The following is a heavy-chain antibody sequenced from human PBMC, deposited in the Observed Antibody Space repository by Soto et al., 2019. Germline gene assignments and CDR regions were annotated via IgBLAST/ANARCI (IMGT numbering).Heavy chain of an antibody. V-gene: IGHV4-39*01. Sequence: QLQLQESGPGLVKPSETLSLTCAVSGGSISGSYYYWAWLRQSPGKGPEWIGSVFYTGFTSYNPSLERRVSVSVDTSKSQFSLKLSAVTAADTAVYYCATYQTGYNWNYFDHWGQGALVTVSS. CDR2: VFYTGFT. CDR1: GGSISGSYYY. CDR3: ATYQTGYNWNYFDH. D-gene: IGHD1-20*01. J-gene: IGHJ4*02.